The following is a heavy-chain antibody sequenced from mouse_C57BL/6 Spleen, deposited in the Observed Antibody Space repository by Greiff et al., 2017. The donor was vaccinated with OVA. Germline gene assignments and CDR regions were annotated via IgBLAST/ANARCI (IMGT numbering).Heavy chain of an antibody. Sequence: EVQLQQSGPELVKPGASVKISCKASGYTFTDYYMNWVKQSHGKSLEWIGDINPNNGGTSYNQKFQGKATLTVDKSSSTAYMALRSLPSEDSEVYDSARWDTTVVDHFDDWGKGTTLTVSS. D-gene: IGHD1-1*01. CDR3: ARWDTTVVDHFDD. V-gene: IGHV1-26*01. J-gene: IGHJ2*01. CDR1: GYTFTDYY. CDR2: INPNNGGT.